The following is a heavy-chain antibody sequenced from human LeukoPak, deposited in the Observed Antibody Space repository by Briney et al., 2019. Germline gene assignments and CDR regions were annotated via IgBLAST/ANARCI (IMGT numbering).Heavy chain of an antibody. Sequence: SATLSVTCNASGDTFSNYYWNWIRQPPGRGLEWIGHIYYSGSTNYNPSLKSRVTISVDTSKNQFSLKLSSVTAADTAVYYCARDTVTTYYYYMDVSGKGTTVTVSS. D-gene: IGHD4-11*01. V-gene: IGHV4-59*01. CDR2: IYYSGST. CDR1: GDTFSNYY. J-gene: IGHJ6*03. CDR3: ARDTVTTYYYYMDV.